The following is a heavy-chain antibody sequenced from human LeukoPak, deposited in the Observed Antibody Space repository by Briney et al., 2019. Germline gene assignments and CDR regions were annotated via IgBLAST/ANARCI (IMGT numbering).Heavy chain of an antibody. CDR2: IYTSGST. CDR3: ARSRVGYCTGGVCPWYFDL. D-gene: IGHD2-8*02. V-gene: IGHV4-4*07. J-gene: IGHJ2*01. CDR1: VGSISSYY. Sequence: PSETLSLTCTVSVGSISSYYWSWIPRPTGKGLEWVGRIYTSGSTNYNPSLKSRVTMSVDTSKNQFSLKLSSVTAADTAVYYCARSRVGYCTGGVCPWYFDLWGRGTLVTVSS.